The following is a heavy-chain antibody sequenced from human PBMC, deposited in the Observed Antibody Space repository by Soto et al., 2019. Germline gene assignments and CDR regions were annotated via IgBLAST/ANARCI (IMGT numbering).Heavy chain of an antibody. D-gene: IGHD3-22*01. CDR2: IFHVGIT. Sequence: QVHLQESGPGLLKPSGTLSLTCAVSGGSISTNQWWNWVRQAPGKGLEWIGEIFHVGITNYNPSLKGRVIISVDKSKNQFSLDLSSVTAADTAVYYCARPQPDTRGYYFDHWGQGALVTVSS. CDR1: GGSISTNQW. J-gene: IGHJ4*02. V-gene: IGHV4-4*02. CDR3: ARPQPDTRGYYFDH.